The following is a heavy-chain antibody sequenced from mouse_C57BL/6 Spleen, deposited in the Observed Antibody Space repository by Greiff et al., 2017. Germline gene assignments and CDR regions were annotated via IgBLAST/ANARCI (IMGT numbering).Heavy chain of an antibody. Sequence: VQLQQSGAELVKPGASVKLSCTASGFNIKDYYMHWVKQRTEQGLEWIGRIDPEDGETKYAPKFQGKATITADTSSNTAYLQLSSLTSEDTAVYYCARRENWDGDWFAYWGQGTLVTVSA. CDR2: IDPEDGET. D-gene: IGHD4-1*01. CDR1: GFNIKDYY. V-gene: IGHV14-2*01. J-gene: IGHJ3*01. CDR3: ARRENWDGDWFAY.